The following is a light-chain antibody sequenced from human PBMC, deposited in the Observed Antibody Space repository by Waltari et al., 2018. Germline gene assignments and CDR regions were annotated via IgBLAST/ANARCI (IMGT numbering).Light chain of an antibody. CDR3: QQANGFLT. J-gene: IGKJ5*01. V-gene: IGKV1-12*01. CDR2: AAS. Sequence: DIQMTQSPSSVSASVGDRITITCRASQGIRNWLAWYQPTPGKAPKRLIYAASVLEIGVPSRLSGSGSGTDFTRTISSLQPEDVATDYSQQANGFLTFGQGTRL. CDR1: QGIRNW.